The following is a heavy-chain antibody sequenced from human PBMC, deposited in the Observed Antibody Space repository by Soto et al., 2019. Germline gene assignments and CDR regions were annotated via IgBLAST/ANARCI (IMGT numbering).Heavy chain of an antibody. D-gene: IGHD3-16*02. V-gene: IGHV1-18*01. CDR1: GYTFTSYG. CDR2: ISAYNGNT. J-gene: IGHJ3*02. Sequence: QVQLVQSGAEVKKPGASAKVSCKASGYTFTSYGISWVRQAPGQGLEWMGWISAYNGNTNYAQKLQGRVTMTTDTSTSTAYMELRSLRSDDTAVYYCARVIMITFGGVIDPDAFDIWGQGTMVTVSS. CDR3: ARVIMITFGGVIDPDAFDI.